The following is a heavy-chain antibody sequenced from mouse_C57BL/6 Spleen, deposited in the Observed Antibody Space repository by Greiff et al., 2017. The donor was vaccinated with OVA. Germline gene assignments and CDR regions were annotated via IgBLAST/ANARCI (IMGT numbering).Heavy chain of an antibody. CDR1: GYAFSSSW. Sequence: VQLQQSGPELVKPGASVKISCKASGYAFSSSWMNWVKQRPGKGLEWIGRIYPGDGDTNYNGKFKGKATVTADKSSSTAYMQLSSLTSEDSAVYVCAREDYYGSSYGYAMDYWGQGTSVTVSS. V-gene: IGHV1-82*01. CDR3: AREDYYGSSYGYAMDY. CDR2: IYPGDGDT. D-gene: IGHD1-1*01. J-gene: IGHJ4*01.